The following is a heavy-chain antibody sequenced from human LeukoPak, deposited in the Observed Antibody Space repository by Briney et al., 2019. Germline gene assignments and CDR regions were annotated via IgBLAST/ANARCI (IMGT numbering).Heavy chain of an antibody. CDR3: ARDHPESPNAFDI. J-gene: IGHJ3*02. CDR2: ISSSGSTI. CDR1: GFTFSDYY. Sequence: GGSLRLSCAASGFTFSDYYMSWIRQAPGKGLEWVSYISSSGSTIYYADSVKGRFTISRDNAKNSLYLQMNSLRAEDTAVYYCARDHPESPNAFDIWGQGTMVTVSS. V-gene: IGHV3-11*04.